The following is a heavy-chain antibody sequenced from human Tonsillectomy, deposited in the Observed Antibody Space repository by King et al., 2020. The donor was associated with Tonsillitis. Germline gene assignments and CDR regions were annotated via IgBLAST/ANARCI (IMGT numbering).Heavy chain of an antibody. D-gene: IGHD5-18*01. CDR1: GFNFSTYG. CDR3: TKGVDGYSYGYFDY. J-gene: IGHJ4*02. Sequence: VQLVESGGGVVQPGRSLRLSCAASGFNFSTYGMHWVRQAPGKGLEWLAVISEDGSNKYYADSVKGRFTISRENSKNTLYLRMNFLKSEDTALYYCTKGVDGYSYGYFDYWGQGVLVSVSS. V-gene: IGHV3-30*18. CDR2: ISEDGSNK.